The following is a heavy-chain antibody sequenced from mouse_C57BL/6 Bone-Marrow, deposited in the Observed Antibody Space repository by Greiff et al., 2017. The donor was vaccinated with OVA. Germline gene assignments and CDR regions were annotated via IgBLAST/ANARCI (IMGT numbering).Heavy chain of an antibody. J-gene: IGHJ2*01. CDR3: ARRAYYSNYVDYFDY. Sequence: DVMLVESGGGLVQPGESLKLSCESNEYEFPSHDMSWVRKTPEKRLELVAAINSDGGSTYYPDTMERRFIISRDNTKTTLYLQMSSLRSEDTALYYCARRAYYSNYVDYFDYWGQGTTLTVSS. V-gene: IGHV5-2*03. CDR1: EYEFPSHD. D-gene: IGHD2-5*01. CDR2: INSDGGST.